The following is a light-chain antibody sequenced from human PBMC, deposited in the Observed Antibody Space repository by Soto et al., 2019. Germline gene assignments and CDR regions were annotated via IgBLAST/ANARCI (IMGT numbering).Light chain of an antibody. V-gene: IGKV3-20*01. J-gene: IGKJ1*01. CDR1: QSVTSNY. Sequence: EIVLTQSPGTLSVSPGERAALSCKASQSVTSNYLAWYQQRPGQAPRLLIYAANRRATGSPDRLTGSGSGTDFNLTISSLEPEDSALYYCPQYAGAPWTFGQGTRVEIK. CDR2: AAN. CDR3: PQYAGAPWT.